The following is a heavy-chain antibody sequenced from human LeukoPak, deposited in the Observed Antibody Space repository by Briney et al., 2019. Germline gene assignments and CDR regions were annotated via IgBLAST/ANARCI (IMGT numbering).Heavy chain of an antibody. CDR2: INPNTGDT. CDR3: ARSRRVGNGEYPDY. V-gene: IGHV1-2*02. J-gene: IGHJ4*02. CDR1: GYIFTGYF. Sequence: ASVKVSCQASGYIFTGYFMHWVRQAPGQGLEWMGWINPNTGDTNYGRKFQGRVTMTRDTSINTAYMELRSLRSDDTAVYYCARSRRVGNGEYPDYWGQGTLVTVSS. D-gene: IGHD3-10*01.